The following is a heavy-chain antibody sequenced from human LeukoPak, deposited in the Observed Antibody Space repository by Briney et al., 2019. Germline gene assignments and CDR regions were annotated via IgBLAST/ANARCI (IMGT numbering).Heavy chain of an antibody. CDR2: IKSKSDGGTT. CDR3: ATGGHYFGS. CDR1: GVTISDAW. Sequence: GGSLRLSCVASGVTISDAWMSWVRQAPGKGLEWVGRIKSKSDGGTTDYAAPVTDRFIISRDDSKNTLFLQMNSLEADDTAVYYCATGGHYFGSWGQGTLVIVSS. V-gene: IGHV3-15*01. D-gene: IGHD3-10*01. J-gene: IGHJ4*02.